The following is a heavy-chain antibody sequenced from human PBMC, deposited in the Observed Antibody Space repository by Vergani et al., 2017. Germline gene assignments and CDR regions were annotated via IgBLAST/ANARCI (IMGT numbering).Heavy chain of an antibody. CDR1: GGSFSGYY. CDR2: INHSGST. D-gene: IGHD6-13*01. Sequence: QVQLQQWGAGLLKPSETLSLTCAVYGGSFSGYYWSWIRQPPGKGLEWIGEINHSGSTNYNPSLKSRVTISVDTSKNQFSLKLSSVTAADTAVYYCASHLWQQLDKSGYYFDYWGQGTLVTVSS. J-gene: IGHJ4*02. V-gene: IGHV4-34*01. CDR3: ASHLWQQLDKSGYYFDY.